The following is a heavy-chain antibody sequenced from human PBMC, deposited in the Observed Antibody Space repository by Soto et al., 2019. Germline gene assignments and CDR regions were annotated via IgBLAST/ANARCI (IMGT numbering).Heavy chain of an antibody. D-gene: IGHD3-16*01. CDR3: AREFPYYVSSDSYLDY. J-gene: IGHJ4*02. Sequence: SETLSLTCTVSGGSISSNSYHWDWIRQPPVKGLEWIGSLFYSGATYHNPSLQSRVTISPDTSKNQFSLHLNSVTPEDTAVYYCAREFPYYVSSDSYLDYWGQGALVTVYS. V-gene: IGHV4-39*02. CDR2: LFYSGAT. CDR1: GGSISSNSYH.